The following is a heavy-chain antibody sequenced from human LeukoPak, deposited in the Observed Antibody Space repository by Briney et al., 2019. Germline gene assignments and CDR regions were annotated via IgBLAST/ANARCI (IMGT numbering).Heavy chain of an antibody. J-gene: IGHJ6*03. CDR3: ARASRDGYPSYYYMDV. CDR1: GFTFSSYS. V-gene: IGHV3-21*01. CDR2: ISSSSYI. D-gene: IGHD5-24*01. Sequence: PGGSLRLSCAASGFTFSSYSMNWVRQAPGKGLEWVSSISSSSYIYYADSVKGRFIISRDNAKNSLYLQMNSLRAEDTAVYYCARASRDGYPSYYYMDVWGKGTTVTVSS.